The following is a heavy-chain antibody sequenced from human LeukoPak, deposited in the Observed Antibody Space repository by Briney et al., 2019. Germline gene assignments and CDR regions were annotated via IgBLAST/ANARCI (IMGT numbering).Heavy chain of an antibody. CDR2: IKPDGSEK. CDR3: ARGLYSSSP. V-gene: IGHV3-7*01. D-gene: IGHD6-13*01. CDR1: GFTFNTHY. Sequence: GESLRLSCAASGFTFNTHYMTWVRQAPGRGLEWVAVIKPDGSEKYYVDSVMGRFTISRDNAKNSLYLQMNTLRAEDTALYYCARGLYSSSPWGQGTLVTVSS. J-gene: IGHJ1*01.